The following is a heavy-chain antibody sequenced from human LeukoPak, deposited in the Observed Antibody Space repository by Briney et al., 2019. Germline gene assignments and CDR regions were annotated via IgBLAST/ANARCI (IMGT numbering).Heavy chain of an antibody. CDR2: IYPGDSDT. D-gene: IGHD3-10*01. Sequence: GESLKISCKGSGYSFTTYWIGWVRQMPGRGLEWMGIIYPGDSDTRYSPSFQGQVTISADKSICTAYLQWSRLKASDTAIYYCAKHSRTGSSFDPFEYWGQGTLVTVSS. CDR1: GYSFTTYW. J-gene: IGHJ4*02. CDR3: AKHSRTGSSFDPFEY. V-gene: IGHV5-51*01.